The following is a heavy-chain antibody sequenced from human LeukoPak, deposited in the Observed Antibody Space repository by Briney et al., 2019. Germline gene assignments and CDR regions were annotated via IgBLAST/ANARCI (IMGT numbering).Heavy chain of an antibody. CDR3: ARGHTAVTRHFDF. J-gene: IGHJ4*02. CDR2: ISSGSSAI. CDR1: GFTFTTYS. V-gene: IGHV3-21*01. D-gene: IGHD4-17*01. Sequence: GGSLRLPCEASGFTFTTYSMTWVRQAPGKGLEWVSIISSGSSAIFSADALKGRFTISRDDAKNLLYLDMNSPRAEDTAVYYCARGHTAVTRHFDFWGQGTLVTVSS.